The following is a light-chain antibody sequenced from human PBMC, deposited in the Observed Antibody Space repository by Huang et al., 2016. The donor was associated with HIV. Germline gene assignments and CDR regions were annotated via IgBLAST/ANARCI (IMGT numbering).Light chain of an antibody. Sequence: EVVLTQSPATLSLSPGERATYSCRASQSVSSSLAWFQQRPGQAPRLLIYDDSIRATGIPARFSCSGSGTGFTLTISSLEPEDFAVYYCQQRTDWPPWTFGQGTKVEIK. CDR2: DDS. V-gene: IGKV3-11*01. J-gene: IGKJ1*01. CDR3: QQRTDWPPWT. CDR1: QSVSSS.